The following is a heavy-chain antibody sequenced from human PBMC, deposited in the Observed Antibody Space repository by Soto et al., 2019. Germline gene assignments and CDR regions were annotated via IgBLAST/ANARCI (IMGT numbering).Heavy chain of an antibody. D-gene: IGHD6-6*01. CDR1: GGSISSGCYY. CDR3: ARLGQLDPLGYYYYMDV. Sequence: SETLSLTCTVSGGSISSGCYYWSWLRQHPGKGLEWIGYIYYSGSTYYNPSLKSRVTISVDTSKNQFSLKLSSVTAADTAVYYCARLGQLDPLGYYYYMDVWGKGTTVTVSS. J-gene: IGHJ6*03. V-gene: IGHV4-31*03. CDR2: IYYSGST.